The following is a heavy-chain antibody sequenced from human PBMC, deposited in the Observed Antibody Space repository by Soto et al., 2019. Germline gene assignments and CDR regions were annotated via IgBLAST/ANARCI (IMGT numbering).Heavy chain of an antibody. J-gene: IGHJ3*02. Sequence: QVTLKESGPVLVKPTETLTLTCTVSGFSLSNARMGVSWIRQPPGEALEWLAHIFSNDEKSYSTSLKSRLTISKDTSKSQVVLTMTNMDPVDTATYYCARRGGVIAFDIWGQGTMVTVSS. CDR1: GFSLSNARMG. D-gene: IGHD3-10*01. CDR3: ARRGGVIAFDI. CDR2: IFSNDEK. V-gene: IGHV2-26*01.